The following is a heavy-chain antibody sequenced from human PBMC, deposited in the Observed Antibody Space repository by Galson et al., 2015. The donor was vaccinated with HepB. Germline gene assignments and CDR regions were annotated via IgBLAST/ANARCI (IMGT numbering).Heavy chain of an antibody. CDR3: ARGSQYQLLFDYYYYMDV. CDR2: MNPNSGNT. Sequence: SVKVSCKASGYTFTSYDINWVRQATGQGLEWMGWMNPNSGNTGYAQKFQGRVTMTRNTSISTAYMELSSLRSEDTAVYYCARGSQYQLLFDYYYYMDVWGKGTTVTVSS. CDR1: GYTFTSYD. V-gene: IGHV1-8*01. D-gene: IGHD2-2*01. J-gene: IGHJ6*03.